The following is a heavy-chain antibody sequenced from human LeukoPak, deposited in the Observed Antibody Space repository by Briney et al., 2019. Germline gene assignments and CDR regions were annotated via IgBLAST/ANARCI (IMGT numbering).Heavy chain of an antibody. Sequence: ASVKVSCKASGGTFSSYAISWVRQAPGRGLEWMGGIIPIFGTANYAQKFQGRVTITTDESTSTAYMELSTLRSEDTAVYYCARDSGSYFDSWGQGTLVTVSS. V-gene: IGHV1-69*05. D-gene: IGHD1-26*01. CDR3: ARDSGSYFDS. J-gene: IGHJ4*02. CDR1: GGTFSSYA. CDR2: IIPIFGTA.